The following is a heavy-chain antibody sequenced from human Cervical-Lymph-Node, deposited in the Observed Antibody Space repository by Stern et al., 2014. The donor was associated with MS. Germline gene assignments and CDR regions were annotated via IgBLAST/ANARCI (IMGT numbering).Heavy chain of an antibody. D-gene: IGHD1-26*01. CDR3: ARGRVGATNPLDY. V-gene: IGHV1-2*04. CDR1: GYTFTGYY. Sequence: MQLVESGAEVKKPGASVKVSCKASGYTFTGYYMHWVRQAPGQGLEWMGWINPNSGGTNYAQKFQGWVTMTRDTSISTAYMELSRLRSDDTAVYYCARGRVGATNPLDYWGQGTLVTVSS. CDR2: INPNSGGT. J-gene: IGHJ4*02.